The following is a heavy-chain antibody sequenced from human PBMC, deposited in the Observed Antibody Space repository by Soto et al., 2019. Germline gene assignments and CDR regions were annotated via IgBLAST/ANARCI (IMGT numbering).Heavy chain of an antibody. CDR3: ARTMPSLSWPTAALY. V-gene: IGHV4-61*01. Sequence: QVQLQESGPGLVRPPETLSPFSGASGVPASGDIYTWAWIRRPPGKGLEWFGFLLSSGSTTSNPSLKSRVNMSGDTSKNQFSLNLSSITTADTAIYYCARTMPSLSWPTAALYWGRGTLVAVSS. CDR1: GVPASGDIYT. J-gene: IGHJ4*02. CDR2: LLSSGST. D-gene: IGHD6-6*01.